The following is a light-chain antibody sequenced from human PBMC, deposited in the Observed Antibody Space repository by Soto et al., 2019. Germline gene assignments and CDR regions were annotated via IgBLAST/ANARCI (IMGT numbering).Light chain of an antibody. CDR2: KAS. CDR1: QSISNW. Sequence: DIQMTQSPSTLSASVGDRVTITCRASQSISNWLAWYQQKPGKAPNLLIYKASSLESGVPSRFSGSGSGTEFTLTISSLQPADFATYYCQHCNSYPYTFGQGTKLEIK. V-gene: IGKV1-5*03. CDR3: QHCNSYPYT. J-gene: IGKJ2*01.